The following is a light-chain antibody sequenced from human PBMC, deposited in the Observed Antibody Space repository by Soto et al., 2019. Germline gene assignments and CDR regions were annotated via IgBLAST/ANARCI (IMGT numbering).Light chain of an antibody. CDR1: QTIRSYY. CDR3: QQYGSSPWT. CDR2: GAS. V-gene: IGKV3-20*01. J-gene: IGKJ1*01. Sequence: ETVLTQSPGTLSLSPGERATLSCRASQTIRSYYLAWYRQTPGQAPRLLIYGASNRATGIADRFSGSGSGTYFTLIISRLEPEDFALYYCQQYGSSPWTFGQGTKVEIK.